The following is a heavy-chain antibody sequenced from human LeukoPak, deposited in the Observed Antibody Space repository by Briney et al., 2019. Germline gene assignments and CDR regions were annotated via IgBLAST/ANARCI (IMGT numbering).Heavy chain of an antibody. CDR1: GFTFDDYA. CDR3: ARFTLRVAYAFDI. J-gene: IGHJ3*02. V-gene: IGHV3-9*01. D-gene: IGHD3-3*01. Sequence: GGSLRLSCAASGFTFDDYAMHWVRQAPGKGLEWVSGISWNSGSRGYADSVKGRFTMSRDNAKNSLYLQMNSLRAEDTAVYYCARFTLRVAYAFDIWGQGTMVTVSS. CDR2: ISWNSGSR.